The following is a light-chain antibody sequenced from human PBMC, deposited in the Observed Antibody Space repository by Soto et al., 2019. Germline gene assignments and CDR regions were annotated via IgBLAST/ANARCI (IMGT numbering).Light chain of an antibody. Sequence: SYELTQPPSVSVAPGQTASITCGGDNIGTKGVHWYQQKPDQAPELVVYNGRDRPSGIPERFSGSNSGNTATLTITRVEAGDEADFYCQVRESPSDHSVVFGGGTKLTVL. CDR3: QVRESPSDHSVV. CDR1: NIGTKG. V-gene: IGLV3-21*02. CDR2: NGR. J-gene: IGLJ3*02.